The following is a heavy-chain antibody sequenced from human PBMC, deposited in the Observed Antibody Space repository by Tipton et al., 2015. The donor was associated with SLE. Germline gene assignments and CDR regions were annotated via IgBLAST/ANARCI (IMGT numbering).Heavy chain of an antibody. CDR2: IYYSGST. V-gene: IGHV4-59*01. J-gene: IGHJ3*02. CDR3: ARGGAEGLWFRESSVAFDI. Sequence: TLSLTCAVYGGSFSGYYWSWIRQPPGKGLEWIGYIYYSGSTNYNPSLKSRVTISVDTSKNQFSLKLSSVTAADTAVYYCARGGAEGLWFRESSVAFDIWGQGTMVTVSS. D-gene: IGHD3-10*01. CDR1: GGSFSGYY.